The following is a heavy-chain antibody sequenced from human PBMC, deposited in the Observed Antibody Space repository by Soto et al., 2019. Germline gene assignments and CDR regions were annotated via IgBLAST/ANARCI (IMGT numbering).Heavy chain of an antibody. V-gene: IGHV4-34*01. CDR1: GGSFSGYC. Sequence: NPSETLSLTCAVYGGSFSGYCWSWIRQPPGKGLEWIGEINHSGRTNYNPSLKSRVTISVDTSKSQFSLKLSSVTAADTAVYYCARGRKYYDFWSGYSHPRYYFNYWGQGTLVTVSS. CDR3: ARGRKYYDFWSGYSHPRYYFNY. CDR2: INHSGRT. J-gene: IGHJ4*02. D-gene: IGHD3-3*01.